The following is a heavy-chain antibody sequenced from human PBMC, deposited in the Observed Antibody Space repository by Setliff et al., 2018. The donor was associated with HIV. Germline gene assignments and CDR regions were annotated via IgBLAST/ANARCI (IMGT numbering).Heavy chain of an antibody. J-gene: IGHJ4*02. CDR3: ARADCTSTSCFFGLGGGFFDS. D-gene: IGHD2-2*01. CDR1: GVSISNYY. Sequence: PSETLSLTCTVSGVSISNYYWSWIRQPAGKGLEWIGRIYKSGSSNANPSLKSRVTMSVDTSRNQFSLTLKSVTAADTAVYYCARADCTSTSCFFGLGGGFFDSWGRGALVTVSS. CDR2: IYKSGSS. V-gene: IGHV4-4*07.